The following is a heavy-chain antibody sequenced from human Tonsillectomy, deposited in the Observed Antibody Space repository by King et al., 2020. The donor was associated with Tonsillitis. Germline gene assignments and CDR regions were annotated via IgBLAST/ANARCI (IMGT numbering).Heavy chain of an antibody. CDR2: IDYSGST. D-gene: IGHD3-3*01. CDR1: GGSISRYY. Sequence: MQLQESGPGLVKPSETLSLTCIVSGGSISRYYWSWIRQSPGKGLEWIGYIDYSGSTNYNPSLKIRVTISVDTSKNQFSLKVSSVTAADTAVYYCARDFGDFWSGNWFDPWGQGTLVTVSS. J-gene: IGHJ5*02. V-gene: IGHV4-59*01. CDR3: ARDFGDFWSGNWFDP.